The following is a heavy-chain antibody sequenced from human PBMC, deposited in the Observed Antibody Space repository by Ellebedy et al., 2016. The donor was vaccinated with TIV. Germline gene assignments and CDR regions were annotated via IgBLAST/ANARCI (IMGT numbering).Heavy chain of an antibody. Sequence: LSLTCAASGFTFSSNWMSWVRQTPGKGLEWVAYIKQDGSEKYYVDSVKGRFTISRDNAKNSLYLQMNSLRAEDTAVYYCARGRSFNWGQGTLVTVSS. J-gene: IGHJ4*02. CDR3: ARGRSFN. V-gene: IGHV3-7*03. CDR2: IKQDGSEK. D-gene: IGHD3-10*01. CDR1: GFTFSSNW.